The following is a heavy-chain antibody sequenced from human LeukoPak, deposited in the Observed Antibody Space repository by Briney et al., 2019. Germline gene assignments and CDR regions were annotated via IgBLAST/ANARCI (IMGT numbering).Heavy chain of an antibody. J-gene: IGHJ2*01. CDR2: IYSSGST. CDR1: GGSISSASHY. Sequence: SETLSLTCTVSGGSISSASHYWSWIRQPAGKGLEWIGRIYSSGSTNYNPSLKSRVTISVDKSKNQFSLKLSSVTAADTAVYYCARGLRTVVTNYWYFDLWGRGTLVTVSS. CDR3: ARGLRTVVTNYWYFDL. D-gene: IGHD4-23*01. V-gene: IGHV4-61*02.